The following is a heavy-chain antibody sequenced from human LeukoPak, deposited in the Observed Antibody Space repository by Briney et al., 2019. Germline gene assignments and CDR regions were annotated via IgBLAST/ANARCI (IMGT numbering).Heavy chain of an antibody. J-gene: IGHJ4*02. CDR3: ARGLPYCGGDCYSRDY. CDR2: MNPNSGNT. V-gene: IGHV1-8*01. D-gene: IGHD2-21*02. Sequence: ASVTVSCKASGYTFTSYDINWVRQAPGQGLEWMGWMNPNSGNTGYAQKFQGRVTMTRNTSISTAYMELSSLRSEDTAVYYCARGLPYCGGDCYSRDYWGQGTLVTVSS. CDR1: GYTFTSYD.